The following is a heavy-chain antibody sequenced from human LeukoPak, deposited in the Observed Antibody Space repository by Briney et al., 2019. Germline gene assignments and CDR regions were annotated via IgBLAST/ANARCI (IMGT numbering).Heavy chain of an antibody. J-gene: IGHJ6*03. CDR3: ARGPNYMDV. Sequence: SETLSLTCIVSGYSISSGYYWGWIRPPPGKGLEWIGSIYRSASTYYNPSLKSRVTISVDTSKNQFSLKLSSVTAADTAVYYCARGPNYMDVWGKGTTVTVSS. CDR1: GYSISSGYY. V-gene: IGHV4-38-2*02. CDR2: IYRSAST.